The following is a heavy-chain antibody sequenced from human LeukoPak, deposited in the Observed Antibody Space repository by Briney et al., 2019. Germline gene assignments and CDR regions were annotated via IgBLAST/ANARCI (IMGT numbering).Heavy chain of an antibody. V-gene: IGHV3-30*02. CDR3: ARTGAIVGATKGLDY. J-gene: IGHJ4*02. Sequence: GGSLRLSCAASGFTFSSYGMHWVRQAPGKGLEWVAFIRYDGSNKYYADSVKGRFTISRDNSKNTLYLQMNSLRAEDTAVYYCARTGAIVGATKGLDYWGQGTLVTVSS. D-gene: IGHD1-26*01. CDR2: IRYDGSNK. CDR1: GFTFSSYG.